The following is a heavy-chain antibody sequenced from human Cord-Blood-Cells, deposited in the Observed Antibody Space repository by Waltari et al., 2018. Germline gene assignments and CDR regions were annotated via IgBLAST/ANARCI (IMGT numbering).Heavy chain of an antibody. Sequence: QVQLVESGGGVVQPGRSLRLPCAASGFTFSSYGMHWARQAPGKGRGCGAVISDDGSNKYYADTVKGRFTISRDNSKNTLYLQMNSLRAEDTAVYYCAKAGGSGYDLDYWGQGTLVTVSS. D-gene: IGHD5-12*01. CDR2: ISDDGSNK. CDR3: AKAGGSGYDLDY. V-gene: IGHV3-30*18. J-gene: IGHJ4*02. CDR1: GFTFSSYG.